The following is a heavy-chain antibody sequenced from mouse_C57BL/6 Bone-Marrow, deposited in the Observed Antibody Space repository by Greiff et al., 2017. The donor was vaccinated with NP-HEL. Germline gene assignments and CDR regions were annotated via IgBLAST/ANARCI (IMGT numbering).Heavy chain of an antibody. J-gene: IGHJ4*01. CDR1: GYTFPSFG. CDR3: ARSLESFGNYAGAMDY. Sequence: VQLQQSGAELARPWASVELSCKAFGYTFPSFGISWVEQRTGQGLEWLGEIYPRSGNTYYNEKFKGKATLTADKSSSTAYMELRSLTSEDSAVYFCARSLESFGNYAGAMDYWGQGTSVTVSS. CDR2: IYPRSGNT. D-gene: IGHD2-1*01. V-gene: IGHV1-81*01.